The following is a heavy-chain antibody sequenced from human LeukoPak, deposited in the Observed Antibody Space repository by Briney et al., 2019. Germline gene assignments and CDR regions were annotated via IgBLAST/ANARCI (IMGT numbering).Heavy chain of an antibody. J-gene: IGHJ6*02. Sequence: ASVKVSCKASGYTFTSYGISWVRHAPGQGLEWMGWISPYNGNTNYAQKLQGRVTMTTDTSTSTAYMELRSLRSDDTAVYYCARDSSSWYRVYYYYGMDVWGQGTTVTVSS. CDR3: ARDSSSWYRVYYYYGMDV. CDR1: GYTFTSYG. D-gene: IGHD6-13*01. V-gene: IGHV1-18*01. CDR2: ISPYNGNT.